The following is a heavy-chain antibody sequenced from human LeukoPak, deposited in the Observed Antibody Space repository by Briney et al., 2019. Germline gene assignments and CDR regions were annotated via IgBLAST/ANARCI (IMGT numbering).Heavy chain of an antibody. J-gene: IGHJ5*02. CDR1: GYTFTSYD. Sequence: ASVKVSCKASGYTFTSYDINWVRQATGQGLEWMEWMNPNSGNTGYTQKFQGRVTMTRNTSTSTAYMELSSLRSEDTAVYYCARGHFASGGPPWGQGTLVTVSS. D-gene: IGHD3-10*01. CDR2: MNPNSGNT. V-gene: IGHV1-8*01. CDR3: ARGHFASGGPP.